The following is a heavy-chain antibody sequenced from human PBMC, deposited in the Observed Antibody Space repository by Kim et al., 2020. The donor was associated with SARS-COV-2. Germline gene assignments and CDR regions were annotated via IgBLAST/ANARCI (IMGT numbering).Heavy chain of an antibody. V-gene: IGHV3-53*01. CDR3: ASRGHTNGYWKLQD. D-gene: IGHD2-8*01. Sequence: GVSLRLSCAASGFIVSDNYMMWVRQAPGEGLEWVSLIHIGGGTNYADSVRGRFTISRDNSKNTLYLQMNSLRAEDTAVYYCASRGHTNGYWKLQDWGQGTLVTVSS. CDR1: GFIVSDNY. J-gene: IGHJ4*02. CDR2: IHIGGGT.